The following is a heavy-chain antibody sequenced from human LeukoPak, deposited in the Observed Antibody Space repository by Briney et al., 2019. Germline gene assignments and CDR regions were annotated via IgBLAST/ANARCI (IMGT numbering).Heavy chain of an antibody. CDR3: TTGRSGTGTWGPFDH. CDR2: IDPEDGER. CDR1: GYTLSELA. V-gene: IGHV1-24*01. Sequence: ASVKVSCKISGYTLSELAMYWVRQAPGKGLEWMGGIDPEDGERTYAQKFQGRFTMTEDTSTDTAYMELSSLSSGDTAVYYCTTGRSGTGTWGPFDHWGQGTLVTVSS. J-gene: IGHJ4*02. D-gene: IGHD3-10*01.